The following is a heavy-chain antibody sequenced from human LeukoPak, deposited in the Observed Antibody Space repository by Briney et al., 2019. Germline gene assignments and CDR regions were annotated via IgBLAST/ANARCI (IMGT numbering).Heavy chain of an antibody. CDR2: INTNTGNP. V-gene: IGHV7-4-1*02. Sequence: ASVKVSCKASGYTFTSYGMNWVRQAPGQGLEWMGWINTNTGNPTYAQGFTGRFVFSLDTSISTAYLQISSLKAEDTAVYYCARVLAMIRGAPFDYWGQGTLVTVSS. CDR3: ARVLAMIRGAPFDY. D-gene: IGHD3-10*01. CDR1: GYTFTSYG. J-gene: IGHJ4*02.